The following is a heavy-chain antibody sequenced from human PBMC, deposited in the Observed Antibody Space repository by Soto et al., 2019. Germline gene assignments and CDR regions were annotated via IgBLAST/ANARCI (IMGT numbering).Heavy chain of an antibody. D-gene: IGHD6-6*01. V-gene: IGHV5-10-1*01. J-gene: IGHJ6*02. CDR2: IDPSDSYT. CDR1: GYSFTSYW. CDR3: ARLVRYSSSSSGSYYYYGMDV. Sequence: GESLKISCKGSGYSFTSYWISWVRQMPGKGLEWMGRIDPSDSYTNYSPSFQGHVTISADKSISTAYLQWSSLKASDTAMYYCARLVRYSSSSSGSYYYYGMDVWGQGTTVTVSS.